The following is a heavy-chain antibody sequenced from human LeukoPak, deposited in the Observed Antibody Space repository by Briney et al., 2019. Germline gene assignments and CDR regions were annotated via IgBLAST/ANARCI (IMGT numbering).Heavy chain of an antibody. CDR2: IYPGDSDT. D-gene: IGHD3-3*01. Sequence: GESLKISCKGSGYSFTSYWIGWVRQMPGKGLEWMGIIYPGDSDTRYSPSFQGQVTISADRSISTAYLQWSSLKASDTAMYYCARRHYDFWSGPVSPYYFGYWGQGTLVTVSS. V-gene: IGHV5-51*01. J-gene: IGHJ4*02. CDR1: GYSFTSYW. CDR3: ARRHYDFWSGPVSPYYFGY.